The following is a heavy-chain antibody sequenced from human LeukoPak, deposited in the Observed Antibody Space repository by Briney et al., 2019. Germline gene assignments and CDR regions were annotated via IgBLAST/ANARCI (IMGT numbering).Heavy chain of an antibody. Sequence: SETLSLTCTVSGDSISSYYWSWIRQPPGKGLEWIGYIYYSGSTNYNPSPKSRVTISVDTSKNQFSLKLSSVTAADTAVYYCARVGSSGWYFLDYWGQGTLVTVSS. J-gene: IGHJ4*02. V-gene: IGHV4-59*01. CDR2: IYYSGST. D-gene: IGHD6-19*01. CDR1: GDSISSYY. CDR3: ARVGSSGWYFLDY.